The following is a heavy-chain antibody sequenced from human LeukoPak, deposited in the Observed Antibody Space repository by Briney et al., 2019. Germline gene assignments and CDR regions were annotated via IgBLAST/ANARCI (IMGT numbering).Heavy chain of an antibody. V-gene: IGHV1-69*13. CDR1: GGTFSSYA. CDR3: ARSRRVRYCSNISCYAGFFEY. J-gene: IGHJ4*02. Sequence: SVKVSCKASGGTFSSYAISWVRQAPGQGLECMGGIIPIFGKANYAQKFQGRVTITADESTSTAYMELSSLRSEDTAVYYCARSRRVRYCSNISCYAGFFEYWGQGTLVTVSS. CDR2: IIPIFGKA. D-gene: IGHD2-2*01.